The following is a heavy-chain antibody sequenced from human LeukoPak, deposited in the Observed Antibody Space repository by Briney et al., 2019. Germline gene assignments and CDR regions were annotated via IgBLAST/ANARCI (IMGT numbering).Heavy chain of an antibody. CDR3: AREAAGYSSSWSFDY. CDR2: INPSGGST. CDR1: GYTFSNYY. D-gene: IGHD6-13*01. Sequence: ASVKVSCKASGYTFSNYYMHWVRQASGQGLEWMGVINPSGGSTSYAQKFQGRVTITRDMSTSTVYMEVSSLRSEDTAVYYCAREAAGYSSSWSFDYWGQGTLVTVSS. V-gene: IGHV1-46*01. J-gene: IGHJ4*02.